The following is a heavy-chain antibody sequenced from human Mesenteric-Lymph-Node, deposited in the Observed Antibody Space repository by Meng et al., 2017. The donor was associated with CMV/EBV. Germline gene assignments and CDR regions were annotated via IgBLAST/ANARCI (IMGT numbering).Heavy chain of an antibody. V-gene: IGHV4-34*01. D-gene: IGHD5-24*01. CDR1: GGSFSGFY. J-gene: IGHJ4*02. Sequence: LTCAVYGGSFSGFYCSWIRQPPGRRLEWIGEIHPSGIINYSPSLKSRVTMSLDTSKNQFSLHVTSVTAADTAVYYCARGLDAYKVGNYWGQGSLVTVSS. CDR3: ARGLDAYKVGNY. CDR2: IHPSGII.